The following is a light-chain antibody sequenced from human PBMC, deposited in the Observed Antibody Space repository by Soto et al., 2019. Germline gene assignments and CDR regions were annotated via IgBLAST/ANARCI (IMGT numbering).Light chain of an antibody. Sequence: ETVLTQSPGTLSLSPGERASLSCRASSTVDSIYLAWYQQKPGQAPRLLIYGATNRATGIPDRFSGSGSGTDFSLTISILEPEVCAVYYCQQYGSSFTFGGGTKVEIK. CDR3: QQYGSSFT. CDR1: STVDSIY. V-gene: IGKV3-20*01. CDR2: GAT. J-gene: IGKJ4*01.